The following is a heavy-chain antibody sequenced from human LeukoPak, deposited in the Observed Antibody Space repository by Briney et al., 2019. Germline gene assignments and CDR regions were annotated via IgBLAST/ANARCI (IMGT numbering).Heavy chain of an antibody. V-gene: IGHV1-2*02. CDR3: ATVYYDSSGYYPFDY. CDR2: INPNSGGT. CDR1: GLGYTFTGYY. Sequence: ASVKVSCKASGLGYTFTGYYMHWVRQAPGRGLEWMGWINPNSGGTNFAQKFQGRVTMTEDTSTDTAYMELSSLRSEDTAVYYCATVYYDSSGYYPFDYWGQGTLVTVSS. J-gene: IGHJ4*02. D-gene: IGHD3-22*01.